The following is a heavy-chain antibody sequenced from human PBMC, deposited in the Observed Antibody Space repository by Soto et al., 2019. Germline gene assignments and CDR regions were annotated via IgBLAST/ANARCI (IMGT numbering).Heavy chain of an antibody. Sequence: QVQLVQSGAEVKKPGSSVKVSCKVSGGTFSNYAIDWVRLAPGHGLEWMGGIVPIFGTTYYTQKFQGRATIIADDSTTTAYLEMSSLRSEDTSIDYCARVEAVAGLYNYHGLDVWGQGTAVTVSS. CDR1: GGTFSNYA. CDR3: ARVEAVAGLYNYHGLDV. D-gene: IGHD6-19*01. J-gene: IGHJ6*02. V-gene: IGHV1-69*12. CDR2: IVPIFGTT.